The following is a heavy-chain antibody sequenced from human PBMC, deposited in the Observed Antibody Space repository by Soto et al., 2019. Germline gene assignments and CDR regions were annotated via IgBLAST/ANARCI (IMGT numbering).Heavy chain of an antibody. CDR2: MNPNSGNT. Sequence: GASVKVSCKASGYTFTSYDINWVRQATGQGLEWMGWMNPNSGNTGYAQKFQGRVTMTRNTSIGTAYMELSSLRSEDTAVYYCARGPGYCTNGVCYTYYYYGMDVWGQGTTVTVSS. V-gene: IGHV1-8*01. CDR3: ARGPGYCTNGVCYTYYYYGMDV. D-gene: IGHD2-8*01. CDR1: GYTFTSYD. J-gene: IGHJ6*02.